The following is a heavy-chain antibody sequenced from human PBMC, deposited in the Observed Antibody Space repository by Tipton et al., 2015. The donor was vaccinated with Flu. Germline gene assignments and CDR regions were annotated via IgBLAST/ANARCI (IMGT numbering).Heavy chain of an antibody. CDR1: GASISSTTYY. V-gene: IGHV4-39*07. D-gene: IGHD2-2*01. Sequence: TLSLTCDVSGASISSTTYYWGWIRQPPGKGLEWIGSIYKTGITDYNPSLKSRVTLSLDTSKNQFSLKVRSVNAADTAVYYCAPSTRYWTGGHFFGWWGRGTQVTVSP. CDR2: IYKTGIT. CDR3: APSTRYWTGGHFFGW. J-gene: IGHJ4*02.